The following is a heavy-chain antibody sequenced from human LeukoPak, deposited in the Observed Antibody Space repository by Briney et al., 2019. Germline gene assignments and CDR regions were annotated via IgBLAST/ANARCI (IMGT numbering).Heavy chain of an antibody. CDR3: ARHRIAVAGLDAFDI. V-gene: IGHV4-39*01. Sequence: SETLSLTSTVSGGSISSSSYYWGWIRQPPGKGLEWIGSIYYSGSTYYNPSLKSRVTISVDTSKNQFSLKLSSVTAADTAVYYCARHRIAVAGLDAFDIWGQGTMVTVSS. J-gene: IGHJ3*02. CDR2: IYYSGST. D-gene: IGHD6-19*01. CDR1: GGSISSSSYY.